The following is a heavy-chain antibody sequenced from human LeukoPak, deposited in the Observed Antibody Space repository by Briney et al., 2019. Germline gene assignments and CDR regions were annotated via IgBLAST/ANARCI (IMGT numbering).Heavy chain of an antibody. D-gene: IGHD3-10*01. CDR2: INHSGST. CDR1: GGSISSGDYY. Sequence: SQTLSLTCTVSGGSISSGDYYWSWIRQPPGKGLEWIGEINHSGSTNYNPSLKSRVTISVDTSKNQFSLKLSSVTAADTAVYYCARASGSPLYYFDYWGQGTLVTVSS. CDR3: ARASGSPLYYFDY. V-gene: IGHV4-30-4*01. J-gene: IGHJ4*02.